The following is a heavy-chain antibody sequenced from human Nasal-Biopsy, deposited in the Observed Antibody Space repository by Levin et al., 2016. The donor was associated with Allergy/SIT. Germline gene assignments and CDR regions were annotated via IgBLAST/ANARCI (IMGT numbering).Heavy chain of an antibody. CDR2: ISFDGKNK. V-gene: IGHV3-30*18. CDR1: GFSFRSYG. Sequence: GESLKISCAASGFSFRSYGMHWVRQAPGKGLEWVALISFDGKNKHYVNSVKGRFTISRDNSNLYLQMNSLRDEDTAVYYCAKDLSYSSDWPGFWGQGTLVTVSS. D-gene: IGHD6-19*01. J-gene: IGHJ4*02. CDR3: AKDLSYSSDWPGF.